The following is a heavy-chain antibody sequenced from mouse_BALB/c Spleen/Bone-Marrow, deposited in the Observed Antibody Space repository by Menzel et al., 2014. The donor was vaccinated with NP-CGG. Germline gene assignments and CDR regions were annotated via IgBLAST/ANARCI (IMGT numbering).Heavy chain of an antibody. CDR3: TEVVADYFDH. Sequence: EVQLQQSGPDLVKPGTSVKISCKASGYSFTGYYIHWVKQSHGKSLEWIGRLNPNNGATTYNQKFKGKAILTVDKSSSTAYMELRSLTSEDSAVYFCTEVVADYFDHWGQGTTLTVSS. V-gene: IGHV1-18*01. D-gene: IGHD1-1*01. CDR2: LNPNNGAT. J-gene: IGHJ2*01. CDR1: GYSFTGYY.